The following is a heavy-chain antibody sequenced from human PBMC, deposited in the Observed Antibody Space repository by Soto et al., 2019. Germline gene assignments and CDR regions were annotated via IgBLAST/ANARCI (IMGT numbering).Heavy chain of an antibody. D-gene: IGHD3-10*01. J-gene: IGHJ4*02. Sequence: QVHLQESGPGLVKPSGTLSLTCAVSGGSISSNNWWIWVRQPPGKGLEWIGEIYHSGSTGYNPSFKSRGTLSVDKSKNQFSLKLSFVTAADTAVYYCAGRRDGSGSLDYWGQGTLLTVSS. CDR3: AGRRDGSGSLDY. CDR2: IYHSGST. CDR1: GGSISSNNW. V-gene: IGHV4-4*02.